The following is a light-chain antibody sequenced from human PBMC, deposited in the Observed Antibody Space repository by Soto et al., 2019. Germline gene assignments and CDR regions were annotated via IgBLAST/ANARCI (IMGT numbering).Light chain of an antibody. J-gene: IGKJ5*01. Sequence: IQMTQSPSSLSASVGDRVTITCRASQGIRNDLAWYQRKPGKAPKLLIYTASSLQSGVPSRFSGSGSGTDFTLTISSLQPEDFATYYCQQSYSTPPITFGQGTRLEIK. CDR1: QGIRND. CDR2: TAS. CDR3: QQSYSTPPIT. V-gene: IGKV1-39*01.